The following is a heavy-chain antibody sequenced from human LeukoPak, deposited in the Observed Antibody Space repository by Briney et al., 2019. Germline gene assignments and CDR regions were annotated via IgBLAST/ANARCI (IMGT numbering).Heavy chain of an antibody. J-gene: IGHJ4*02. Sequence: SETLSLTCTVSGYSISSGYYWSWIRQPPGKGLEWIGYIYYSGSTNYNPSLKSRVTISVDTSKNQFSLKLSSVTAADTAVYYCARVLPYYDSSGYTLDYWGQGTLVTVSS. CDR2: IYYSGST. D-gene: IGHD3-22*01. CDR3: ARVLPYYDSSGYTLDY. CDR1: GYSISSGYY. V-gene: IGHV4-61*01.